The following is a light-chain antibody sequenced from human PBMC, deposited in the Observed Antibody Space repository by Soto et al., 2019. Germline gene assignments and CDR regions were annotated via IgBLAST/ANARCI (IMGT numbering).Light chain of an antibody. CDR3: QQYGSSPRA. CDR1: QSVSSSY. Sequence: EIVLTQSPGTLSLSPGERATLSCRASQSVSSSYLAWYQQKPGQAPRLLIYGASTSATGIPDRFSGSGSATDFTLTMSRLEPEDFAVYYCQQYGSSPRAFSHGTKVEIK. J-gene: IGKJ1*01. V-gene: IGKV3-20*01. CDR2: GAS.